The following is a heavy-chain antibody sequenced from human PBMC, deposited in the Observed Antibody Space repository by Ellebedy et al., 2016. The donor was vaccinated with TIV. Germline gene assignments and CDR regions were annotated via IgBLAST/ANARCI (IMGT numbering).Heavy chain of an antibody. CDR3: TRQGERPFDF. V-gene: IGHV5-51*01. CDR1: GYSFTTYW. D-gene: IGHD1-1*01. CDR2: IYPGDSETIT. J-gene: IGHJ4*02. Sequence: PGGSLRLSCKASGYSFTTYWIGWVRQMPGIGLQWMGIIYPGDSETITRYSPSFQSHVPISVDNSINTAYLQWSSLKASDTAMYYCTRQGERPFDFWGQGTLVTVSS.